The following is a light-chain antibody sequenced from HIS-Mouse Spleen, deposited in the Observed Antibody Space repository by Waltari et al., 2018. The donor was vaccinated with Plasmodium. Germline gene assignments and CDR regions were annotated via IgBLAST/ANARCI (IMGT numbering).Light chain of an antibody. V-gene: IGKV1-13*02. Sequence: AIQLTQSPSSLSASVGDRVTITCRASQGISSALAWYQQNPGKAPKLLIYDASSLESGVPSRLSGSGSGTDFTLTISSMQPEDYATDYCQQFNSYRQGTFGQGTRLEIK. J-gene: IGKJ5*01. CDR2: DAS. CDR1: QGISSA. CDR3: QQFNSYRQGT.